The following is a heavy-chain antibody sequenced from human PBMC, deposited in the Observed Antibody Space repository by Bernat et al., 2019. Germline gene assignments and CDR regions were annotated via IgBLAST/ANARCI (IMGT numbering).Heavy chain of an antibody. Sequence: QVQLQESGPGLVKPSQTLSLTCTFSGGSISSGDYYWSWIRQPPGKGLEWIGYIYYSGSAYYNPSLKSRVTISIDTSKNQFSLKLNSVTSADTAVYYCVRARIQLFRFDPWGQGTLVTVSS. CDR2: IYYSGSA. CDR1: GGSISSGDYY. V-gene: IGHV4-30-4*01. CDR3: VRARIQLFRFDP. D-gene: IGHD5-18*01. J-gene: IGHJ5*02.